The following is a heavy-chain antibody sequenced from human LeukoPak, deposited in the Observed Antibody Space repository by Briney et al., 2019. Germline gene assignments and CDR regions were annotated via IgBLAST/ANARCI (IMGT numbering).Heavy chain of an antibody. Sequence: NPGGSLRLSCAASGFTFSSYSMNWVRQAPGKGLEWVSSISSSSSYIYYADSVKGRFTISRDNSKNTLYLQMNSLRAEDTAVYYCARPGTHYYYYYMDVWGKGTTVTVSS. V-gene: IGHV3-21*01. D-gene: IGHD3-10*01. CDR2: ISSSSSYI. CDR3: ARPGTHYYYYYMDV. CDR1: GFTFSSYS. J-gene: IGHJ6*03.